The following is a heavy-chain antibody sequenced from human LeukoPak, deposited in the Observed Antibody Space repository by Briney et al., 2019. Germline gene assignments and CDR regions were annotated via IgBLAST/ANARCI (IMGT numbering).Heavy chain of an antibody. D-gene: IGHD5-24*01. V-gene: IGHV3-23*01. CDR1: GFTFSTYA. J-gene: IGHJ4*02. CDR3: AGGTELGWLQFTYFDY. Sequence: GGSLRLSCAASGFTFSTYAMSWVRQAPGKGLEWVSGISGSGANTYYADSVKGRFTISRDNSKNTLYLQMNSLRAEDTAVYYCAGGTELGWLQFTYFDYWGQGTLVTVSS. CDR2: ISGSGANT.